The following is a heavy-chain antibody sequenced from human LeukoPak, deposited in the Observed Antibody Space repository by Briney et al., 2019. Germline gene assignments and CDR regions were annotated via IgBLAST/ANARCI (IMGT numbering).Heavy chain of an antibody. Sequence: SETLSLTCTVSGGSINSYYWNWIRQPAGKGLEWIGRIYTSGSTNHNPSLKSRVTMSVDTSKNQFSLKLSSVTAADTAVYYCARVLVWGSYRYPDDAFDIWGQGTMVTVSS. CDR3: ARVLVWGSYRYPDDAFDI. D-gene: IGHD3-16*02. J-gene: IGHJ3*02. CDR1: GGSINSYY. V-gene: IGHV4-4*07. CDR2: IYTSGST.